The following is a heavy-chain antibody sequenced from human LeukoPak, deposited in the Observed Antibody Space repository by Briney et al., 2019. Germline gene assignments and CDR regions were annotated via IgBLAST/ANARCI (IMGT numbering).Heavy chain of an antibody. D-gene: IGHD3-22*01. V-gene: IGHV1-18*01. Sequence: ASVKVSCKASGYTFTSYGISWVRQAPGQGLEWMGWISAYNGNTNYAQKFQGRVTMTRDTSISTAYMELSRLRSDDTAVYCCARDYYDSSGYLLYWGQGTLVTVSS. CDR1: GYTFTSYG. J-gene: IGHJ4*02. CDR2: ISAYNGNT. CDR3: ARDYYDSSGYLLY.